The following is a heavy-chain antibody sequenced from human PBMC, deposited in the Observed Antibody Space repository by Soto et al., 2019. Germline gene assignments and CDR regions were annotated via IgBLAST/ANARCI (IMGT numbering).Heavy chain of an antibody. Sequence: EVHLVESGGGLVQPGRSLRLSCAASGFTFDDYAMHWVRQVPGKGLEWVSSISWNSGNIVYADSVKGRFTISRDSANNSLYLQMNSLKTEDTAFYYCAKGAVTSIFAYFDYWGQGTLVTVSS. CDR1: GFTFDDYA. V-gene: IGHV3-9*01. CDR3: AKGAVTSIFAYFDY. J-gene: IGHJ4*02. CDR2: ISWNSGNI. D-gene: IGHD3-3*01.